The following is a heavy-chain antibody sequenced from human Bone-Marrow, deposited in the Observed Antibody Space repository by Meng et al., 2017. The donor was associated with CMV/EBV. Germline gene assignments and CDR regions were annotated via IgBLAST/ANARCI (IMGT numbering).Heavy chain of an antibody. CDR1: GYTFTNYF. D-gene: IGHD3-3*01. V-gene: IGHV1-46*01. Sequence: ASVKVSCKASGYTFTNYFIHWLRQAPGQGLEWMGRINPSGGSATYEQKFQGRVTMTRDTSTSTVYMDLSNLRSEDTAVYYCARDHYDFWSGYYHPGYWGQGTLVTVSS. CDR3: ARDHYDFWSGYYHPGY. J-gene: IGHJ4*02. CDR2: INPSGGSA.